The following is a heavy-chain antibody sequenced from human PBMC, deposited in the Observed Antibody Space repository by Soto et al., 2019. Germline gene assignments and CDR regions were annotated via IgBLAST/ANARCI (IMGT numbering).Heavy chain of an antibody. Sequence: GESLKISCKGSGYSFTSYWIGWVRQMPGKGLEWMGIIYPGDSDTRYSPSFQGQVTISADKSISTAYLQWSSLKASDTAMYYCASGGEAAREYYYGMDVWGQGTTVTVSS. CDR1: GYSFTSYW. CDR3: ASGGEAAREYYYGMDV. J-gene: IGHJ6*02. V-gene: IGHV5-51*01. CDR2: IYPGDSDT. D-gene: IGHD6-6*01.